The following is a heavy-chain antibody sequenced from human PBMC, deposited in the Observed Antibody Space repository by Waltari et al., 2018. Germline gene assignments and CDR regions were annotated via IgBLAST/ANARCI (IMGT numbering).Heavy chain of an antibody. CDR1: GGSFSGYY. V-gene: IGHV4-34*01. D-gene: IGHD1-1*01. Sequence: QVQLQQWGAGLLKPSETLSLTCAVYGGSFSGYYWSWIRQPPGKGLEWIGEINHSGSTNYNPSLKSRVTISVDTSKNQCSLKLSSVTAADTAVYYCARERGYYYGMDVWGQGTTVTVSS. J-gene: IGHJ6*02. CDR3: ARERGYYYGMDV. CDR2: INHSGST.